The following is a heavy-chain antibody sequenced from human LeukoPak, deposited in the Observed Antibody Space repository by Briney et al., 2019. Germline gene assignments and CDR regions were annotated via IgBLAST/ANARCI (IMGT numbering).Heavy chain of an antibody. CDR2: IYHSGST. CDR1: GGSISSYY. Sequence: SETLSLTCTVSGGSISSYYWSWIRQPPGKGLEWIGYIYHSGSTNYNPSLKSRVTISVDTSKNQFSLKLSSVTAADTAVYYCARDRGSSWYGWYFDLWGRGTLVTVSS. CDR3: ARDRGSSWYGWYFDL. D-gene: IGHD6-13*01. V-gene: IGHV4-59*01. J-gene: IGHJ2*01.